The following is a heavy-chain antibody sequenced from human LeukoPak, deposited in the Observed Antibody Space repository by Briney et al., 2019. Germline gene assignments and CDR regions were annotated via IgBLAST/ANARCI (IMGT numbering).Heavy chain of an antibody. D-gene: IGHD6-19*01. Sequence: PSETLSLTCAVYGGSFSGYYWSWIRQPPGKGLEWIGEINHSGSTNYNPSLKSRATISVDTSKTQFSLKLSSVTAADTAVYYCARTRPYGSGWYHNWFDPWGQGTLVTVSS. V-gene: IGHV4-34*01. CDR3: ARTRPYGSGWYHNWFDP. CDR2: INHSGST. CDR1: GGSFSGYY. J-gene: IGHJ5*02.